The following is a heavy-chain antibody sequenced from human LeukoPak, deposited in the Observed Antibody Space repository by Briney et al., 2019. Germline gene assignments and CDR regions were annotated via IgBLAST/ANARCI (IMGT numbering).Heavy chain of an antibody. J-gene: IGHJ4*02. CDR2: ISSSGSTI. V-gene: IGHV3-48*03. CDR1: GFTFSSYE. D-gene: IGHD2-2*01. CDR3: ARAGYCSSTSCYDIYDY. Sequence: PGGSLRLSCAASGFTFSSYEMNWVRQAPGKGLEWVSYISSSGSTIYYADSVKGRFTISRDNAKNSLYLQMNSLRAEDTALYHCARAGYCSSTSCYDIYDYWGQGTLVTVSS.